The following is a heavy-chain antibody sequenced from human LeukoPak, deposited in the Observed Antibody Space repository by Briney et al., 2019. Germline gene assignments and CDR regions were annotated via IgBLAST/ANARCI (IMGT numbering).Heavy chain of an antibody. CDR3: ARGIIAASLIWYFDL. CDR2: IYFSGSS. Sequence: SETLSLTCTVSGGSISGYYWSWIRQPPGKGLEWIGYIYFSGSSKYNPSLKSRVTMSVATSKNQFSLNLSSVTAADTAVYYCARGIIAASLIWYFDLWGRGTLVTVSS. V-gene: IGHV4-59*01. D-gene: IGHD6-6*01. J-gene: IGHJ2*01. CDR1: GGSISGYY.